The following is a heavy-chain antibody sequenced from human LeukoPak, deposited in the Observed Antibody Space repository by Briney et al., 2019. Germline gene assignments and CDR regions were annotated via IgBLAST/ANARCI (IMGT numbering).Heavy chain of an antibody. Sequence: ASVKVSCKASGYTFTSYGVSWVRQPPGQGLEWMGWISAYNGNTNYAKKLQGRVTMTRVTSTSTVYMELSSLRSEDTAVYYCARDSRYKLNIGYFDHWGQGMLLTVSS. CDR3: ARDSRYKLNIGYFDH. J-gene: IGHJ1*01. V-gene: IGHV1-18*01. CDR2: ISAYNGNT. D-gene: IGHD2/OR15-2a*01. CDR1: GYTFTSYG.